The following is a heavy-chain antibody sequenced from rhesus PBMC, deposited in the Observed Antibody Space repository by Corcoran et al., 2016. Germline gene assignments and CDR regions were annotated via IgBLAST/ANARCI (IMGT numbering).Heavy chain of an antibody. CDR2: INPYNGNT. D-gene: IGHD3-3*01. V-gene: IGHV1S2*01. CDR1: GYTFTDYY. CDR3: ARENNIWTGFSY. Sequence: QVQLVQSGAEVKKPGSSVKVSCKASGYTFTDYYKHWVRQAPRQGLEWMGWINPYNGNTKYAQKFQGRVTMTRGTSTSTAYMELSSLRSEDTAVYYCARENNIWTGFSYWGQGVLVTVSS. J-gene: IGHJ4*01.